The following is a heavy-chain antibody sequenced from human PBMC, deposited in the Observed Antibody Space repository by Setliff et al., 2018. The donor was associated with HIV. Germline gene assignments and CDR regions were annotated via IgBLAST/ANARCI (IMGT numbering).Heavy chain of an antibody. Sequence: ASVKVSCKASGYTFTSSGITWVRQAPGQGLEWMGWIGTYNGDTNYAQKFQGRVTMTTDTSTSTAYMELRSLISDDTAVYYCAREGLWFGDRGYYMDVWGTGTAVTAP. D-gene: IGHD3-10*01. CDR1: GYTFTSSG. J-gene: IGHJ6*03. V-gene: IGHV1-18*01. CDR2: IGTYNGDT. CDR3: AREGLWFGDRGYYMDV.